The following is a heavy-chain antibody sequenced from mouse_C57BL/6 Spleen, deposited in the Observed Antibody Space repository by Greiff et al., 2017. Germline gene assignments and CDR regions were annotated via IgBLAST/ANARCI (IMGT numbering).Heavy chain of an antibody. CDR3: ARVDYSNYFDY. Sequence: DVQLMASEGGLVQPGSSMKLSCTASGFTFSDYYMAWVRQVPGKGLEWVANINYDGSSTYYLDSLKCRFIISRDNAKNILYLQMSSLKSEDTATYYCARVDYSNYFDYWGQGTTLTVSS. V-gene: IGHV5-16*01. J-gene: IGHJ2*01. D-gene: IGHD2-5*01. CDR1: GFTFSDYY. CDR2: INYDGSST.